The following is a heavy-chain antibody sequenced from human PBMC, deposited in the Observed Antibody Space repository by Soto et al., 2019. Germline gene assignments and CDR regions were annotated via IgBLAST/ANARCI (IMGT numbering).Heavy chain of an antibody. Sequence: QGLEWMGWISAYNGNTNYSQKLQGRVNITRDTSASTAYMELSSLRSEDTAVYYCARAHYETFRSLLGCFDFWGQGTLVTVTS. D-gene: IGHD3-22*01. V-gene: IGHV1-3*01. CDR3: ARAHYETFRSLLGCFDF. J-gene: IGHJ4*02. CDR2: ISAYNGNT.